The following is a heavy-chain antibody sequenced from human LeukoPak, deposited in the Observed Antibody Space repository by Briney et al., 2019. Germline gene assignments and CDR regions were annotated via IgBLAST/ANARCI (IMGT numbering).Heavy chain of an antibody. CDR3: ASHYYDYIWGSYRPFDY. Sequence: ASVKVSCKASGYTFTCYYMHWVRQAPGQGLEWMGWINPNSGGTNYAQKFQGRVTMTRDTSISTAYMELSRLRSDDTAVYYCASHYYDYIWGSYRPFDYWGQGTLVTVSS. CDR1: GYTFTCYY. D-gene: IGHD3-16*02. V-gene: IGHV1-2*02. J-gene: IGHJ4*02. CDR2: INPNSGGT.